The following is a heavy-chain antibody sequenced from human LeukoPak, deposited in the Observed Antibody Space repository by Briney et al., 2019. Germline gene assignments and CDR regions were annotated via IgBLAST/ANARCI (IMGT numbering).Heavy chain of an antibody. Sequence: GGSLRLSCAASGFTFSSYSMNWVRQAPGKGLEWVSSISSSSSYIYYADSVKGRFTISRDNAKNSLYLQMDSLRAEDTAVYYCARGALGEIDYWGQGTLVTVSS. CDR2: ISSSSSYI. CDR3: ARGALGEIDY. J-gene: IGHJ4*02. D-gene: IGHD3-10*01. CDR1: GFTFSSYS. V-gene: IGHV3-21*01.